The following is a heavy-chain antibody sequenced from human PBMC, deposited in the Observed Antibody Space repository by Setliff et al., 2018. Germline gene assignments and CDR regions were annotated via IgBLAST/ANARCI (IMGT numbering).Heavy chain of an antibody. J-gene: IGHJ1*01. CDR3: ARGNPAERYEY. D-gene: IGHD5-12*01. CDR1: GYNLKTYA. CDR2: ISLYDGHT. Sequence: GASVKVSCKASGYNLKTYAISWVRQAPGQGLEWMGFISLYDGHTNYAQNFQGRLTVTTDTSTSTAYMELSSLRFDDTAVYDCARGNPAERYEYWGQGTLVTVSS. V-gene: IGHV1-18*01.